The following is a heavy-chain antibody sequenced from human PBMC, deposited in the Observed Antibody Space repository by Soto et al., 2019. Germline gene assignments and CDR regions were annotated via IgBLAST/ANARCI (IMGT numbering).Heavy chain of an antibody. D-gene: IGHD5-18*01. V-gene: IGHV4-59*01. Sequence: QVQLQESGPGLIKPSETLSLTCTVSGDSMSNYYWSWIRQPPGKGLEWIGYIYYSGSTTYNPSPKSRVTISIETSKNHFSLKLTSVTAADTAVYYCARNVDRALVTFDYWGQGALVTVSS. CDR2: IYYSGST. CDR3: ARNVDRALVTFDY. CDR1: GDSMSNYY. J-gene: IGHJ4*02.